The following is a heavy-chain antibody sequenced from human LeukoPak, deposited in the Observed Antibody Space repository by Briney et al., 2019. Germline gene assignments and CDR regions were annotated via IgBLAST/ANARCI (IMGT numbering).Heavy chain of an antibody. V-gene: IGHV3-21*06. CDR2: ISSSSNYS. CDR1: GFTFRKYG. J-gene: IGHJ6*02. CDR3: VRHRLVVAPAAKSYYYYGLDV. D-gene: IGHD2-21*01. Sequence: GGSLRLSCVATGFTFRKYGMNWVRQAPGKGLEWVSSISSSSNYSNYADSMKGRIAISRDNAHNSLYLKINNLTAEDTALYYCVRHRLVVAPAAKSYYYYGLDVWGQGTTVTVSS.